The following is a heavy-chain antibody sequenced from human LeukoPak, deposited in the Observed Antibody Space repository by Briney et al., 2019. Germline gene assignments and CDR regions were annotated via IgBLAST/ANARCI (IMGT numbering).Heavy chain of an antibody. J-gene: IGHJ4*02. CDR1: GFTFSIYG. D-gene: IGHD6-13*01. CDR2: ISFDRANK. Sequence: PTGRSLRLSCETSGFTFSIYGMHWVRQAPGKGLEWVAVISFDRANKFYADSVKGRFTISRDNSKNTVDLQMNSLRAEDTAVYYCARDIRTSWFLDYWGQGTLVTVSS. V-gene: IGHV3-30*03. CDR3: ARDIRTSWFLDY.